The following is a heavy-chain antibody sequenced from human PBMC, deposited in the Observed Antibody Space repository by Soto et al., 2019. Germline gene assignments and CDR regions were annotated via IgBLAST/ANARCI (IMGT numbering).Heavy chain of an antibody. CDR3: ARGILV. D-gene: IGHD3-10*01. CDR2: ISYGGTT. Sequence: QVQLQESGPGLVKPSQTLSLTCTVSGGSMNSGGYCWNWIRQHPGEGLEWIGCISYGGTTSYNPSLKSRVTISVDTSKNQFSLKLISVTAADTSVYYCARGILVWGQGTLITVSS. CDR1: GGSMNSGGYC. J-gene: IGHJ4*02. V-gene: IGHV4-31*03.